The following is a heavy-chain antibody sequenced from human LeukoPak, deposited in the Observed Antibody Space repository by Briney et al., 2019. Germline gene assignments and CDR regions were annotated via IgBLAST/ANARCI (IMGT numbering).Heavy chain of an antibody. J-gene: IGHJ6*02. CDR3: ARVIKSRPPYGDKPSYYYYYGMDV. V-gene: IGHV1-69*04. CDR1: GGTFSSYA. D-gene: IGHD4-17*01. Sequence: ASVKVSCKASGGTFSSYAISWVRQAPGQGLEWMGRIIPILGIANYAQKFQGRVTITADKSTSTAYMELSSLRSEDTAVYYCARVIKSRPPYGDKPSYYYYYGMDVWGQGTTVTVSS. CDR2: IIPILGIA.